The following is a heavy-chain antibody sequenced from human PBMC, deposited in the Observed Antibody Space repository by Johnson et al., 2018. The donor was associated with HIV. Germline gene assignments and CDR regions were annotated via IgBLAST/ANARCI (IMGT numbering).Heavy chain of an antibody. CDR2: IKQDGSEK. Sequence: VQLVESGGGLVQPGGSLRLSCAASGFTFSSYWMSWVRQAPGKGLEWVANIKQDGSEKYYADSVKGRFTISRDNSKNTLYLQMNSLRAEDTAVYYCASWGVGSSWNHDAFDIWGQGTMVTVSS. CDR1: GFTFSSYW. CDR3: ASWGVGSSWNHDAFDI. D-gene: IGHD6-13*01. V-gene: IGHV3-7*01. J-gene: IGHJ3*02.